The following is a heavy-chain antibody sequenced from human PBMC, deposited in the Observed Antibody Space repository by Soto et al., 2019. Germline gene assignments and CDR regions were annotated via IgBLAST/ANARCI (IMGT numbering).Heavy chain of an antibody. V-gene: IGHV3-23*01. CDR3: AKGLRTGRCYAAD. CDR1: GFTFSNCV. CDR2: INTNGHT. Sequence: EVHLLESGGVLVQPGESLRLSCETSGFTFSNCVMTWVRQPPGKRLEWVSVINTNGHTDYADSVKGRFTISRDNSKNTVYLQMNSLRAEDTAVYYCAKGLRTGRCYAADWGQGTLVTVSS. J-gene: IGHJ4*02. D-gene: IGHD1-1*01.